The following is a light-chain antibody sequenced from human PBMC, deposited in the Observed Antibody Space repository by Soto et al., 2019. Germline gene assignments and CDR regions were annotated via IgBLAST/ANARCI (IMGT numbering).Light chain of an antibody. CDR3: HQYGSSPRT. V-gene: IGKV3-20*01. CDR2: GAS. Sequence: EIVLTQSPGTLSLSPGERATLSCRASQSVSSSYLAWYQQKPGQAPRLLIYGASRRATGIPDRFSGSGSGTDFTLTISRLEPEDFAVYYCHQYGSSPRTFGQGTRLEI. CDR1: QSVSSSY. J-gene: IGKJ5*01.